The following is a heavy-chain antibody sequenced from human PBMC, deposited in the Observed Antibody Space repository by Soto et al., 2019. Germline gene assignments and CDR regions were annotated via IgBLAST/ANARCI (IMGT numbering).Heavy chain of an antibody. V-gene: IGHV3-11*01. CDR2: ISSSGETI. Sequence: PGGSLRLSCAASGFTFSDSYMSWIRQAPGKGLEWVSYISSSGETIYYADSVKGRFTISRDNARNSLHLQMNSLRVEDTAVYYCARDSRYSYGVGGWFDPWGQGTLVTVSS. D-gene: IGHD5-18*01. J-gene: IGHJ5*02. CDR3: ARDSRYSYGVGGWFDP. CDR1: GFTFSDSY.